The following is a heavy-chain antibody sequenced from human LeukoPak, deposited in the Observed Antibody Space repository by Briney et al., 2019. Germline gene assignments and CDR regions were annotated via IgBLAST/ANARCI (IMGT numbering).Heavy chain of an antibody. D-gene: IGHD3-16*02. Sequence: GGSLRLSCTASGFTFSSYAMHWVRQAPGKGLEWVAVISYDGSNKYYADSVKGRFTISRDNSKNTLYLQMNSLRAEDTAVYYCAKADDGGAIDYWGQGTLVTVSS. CDR2: ISYDGSNK. CDR1: GFTFSSYA. V-gene: IGHV3-30-3*01. CDR3: AKADDGGAIDY. J-gene: IGHJ4*02.